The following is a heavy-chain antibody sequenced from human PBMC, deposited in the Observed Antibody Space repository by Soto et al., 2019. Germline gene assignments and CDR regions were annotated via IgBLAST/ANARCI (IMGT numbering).Heavy chain of an antibody. CDR3: ARRAWENSDAFDI. CDR2: ISAYNGNT. V-gene: IGHV1-18*04. Sequence: QVQLVQSGAEVKKPGASVKVSCKASGYTFTSYDISWVRQAPGQGLEWMGWISAYNGNTNYAQKLQGRVTRTKDTSTSTAYMELRSLTSDDTAVYYCARRAWENSDAFDIWGQGTMVTVSS. J-gene: IGHJ3*02. D-gene: IGHD1-26*01. CDR1: GYTFTSYD.